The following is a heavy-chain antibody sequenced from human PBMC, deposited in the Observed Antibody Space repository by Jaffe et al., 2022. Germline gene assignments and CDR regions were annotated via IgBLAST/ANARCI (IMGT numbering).Heavy chain of an antibody. CDR1: GYTFTSYA. CDR3: ARDAPARLFPFDY. V-gene: IGHV1-3*01. D-gene: IGHD2-21*01. J-gene: IGHJ4*02. CDR2: INAGNGNT. Sequence: QVQLVQSGAEVKKPGASVKVSCKASGYTFTSYAMHWVRQAPGQRLEWMGWINAGNGNTKYSQKFQGRVTITRDTSASTAYMELSSLRSEDTAVYYCARDAPARLFPFDYWGQGTLVTVSS.